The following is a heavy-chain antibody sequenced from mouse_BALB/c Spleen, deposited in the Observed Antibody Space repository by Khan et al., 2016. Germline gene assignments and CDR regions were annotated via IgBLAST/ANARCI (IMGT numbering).Heavy chain of an antibody. V-gene: IGHV3-2*02. CDR1: GYSITSDYA. D-gene: IGHD2-1*01. J-gene: IGHJ2*01. CDR2: ISYSGST. CDR3: ACIYYGNCYFDY. Sequence: EVQLQESGPGLVKPSQSLSLTCTVTGYSITSDYAWNWIRQFPGNKLEWMGYISYSGSTSYNPSLKSRISITRDTSKNQFFLQLNSVTTEDTATYYCACIYYGNCYFDYWGQGTTLTVSS.